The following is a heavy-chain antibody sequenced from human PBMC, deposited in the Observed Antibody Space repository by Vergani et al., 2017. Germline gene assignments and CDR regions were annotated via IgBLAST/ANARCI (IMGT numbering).Heavy chain of an antibody. CDR3: ARDVAVAGAFNWFDP. Sequence: QVQLVQSGAEVKKPGASVKVSCKASGYTFTTYDINWVRQATGQGLEWMGWMNPNSGNTGYAQKFQGRVTMTRKTSITKAYMELSSLRSDDTAVYYCARDVAVAGAFNWFDPWGQGTLVTVSS. V-gene: IGHV1-8*01. D-gene: IGHD6-19*01. CDR1: GYTFTTYD. J-gene: IGHJ5*02. CDR2: MNPNSGNT.